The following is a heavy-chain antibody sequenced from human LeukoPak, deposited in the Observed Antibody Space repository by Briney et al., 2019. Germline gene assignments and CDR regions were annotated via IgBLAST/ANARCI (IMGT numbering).Heavy chain of an antibody. Sequence: GGSLRLSCAASGFTFSSYAMHWVRQAPGKGLEWVAVISYDGSNKYYADSVKGRFTISRDNSKNTLYLQMNSLRAEDTAVYYCARNDYYGSSGYTYYFDYWGQGTLVTVSS. D-gene: IGHD3-22*01. CDR2: ISYDGSNK. J-gene: IGHJ4*02. V-gene: IGHV3-30*01. CDR3: ARNDYYGSSGYTYYFDY. CDR1: GFTFSSYA.